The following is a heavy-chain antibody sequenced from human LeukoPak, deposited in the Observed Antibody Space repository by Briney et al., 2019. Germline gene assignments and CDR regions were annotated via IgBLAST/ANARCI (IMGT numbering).Heavy chain of an antibody. Sequence: GGSLRLSCVASGFRFSDYGMQWVRQAPGKGLEWVSVIYSGGRTYYADSVEGRFTISRDNSKNTLYLQMNSLRAEDTAVYYCARAGPSSSWHQFDYWGQGTLVTVSS. J-gene: IGHJ4*02. CDR1: GFRFSDYG. CDR2: IYSGGRT. V-gene: IGHV3-NL1*01. D-gene: IGHD6-13*01. CDR3: ARAGPSSSWHQFDY.